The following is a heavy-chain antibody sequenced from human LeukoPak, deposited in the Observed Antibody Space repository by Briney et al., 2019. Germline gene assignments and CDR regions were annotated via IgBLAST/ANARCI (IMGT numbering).Heavy chain of an antibody. J-gene: IGHJ1*01. D-gene: IGHD5-18*01. Sequence: ASVKVSCKASGYTFTSCGISWVRQAPGQGLEWMGWISAYNGNTNYAQKLQGRVTMTTDTSTSTAYMELRSLRSDDTAVYYCARGASEDSKGDTAMVRVFQHWGQGTLVTVSS. CDR1: GYTFTSCG. CDR2: ISAYNGNT. V-gene: IGHV1-18*01. CDR3: ARGASEDSKGDTAMVRVFQH.